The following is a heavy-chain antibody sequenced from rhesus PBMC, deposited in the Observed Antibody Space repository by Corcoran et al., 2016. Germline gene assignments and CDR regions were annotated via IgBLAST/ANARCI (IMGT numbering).Heavy chain of an antibody. CDR3: ARASRIDY. J-gene: IGHJ4*01. V-gene: IGHV4-160*01. CDR1: GGSISGYY. Sequence: QVQLQESGPGLVKPSETLSLTCAVSGGSISGYYWSWIRQPPGKGLEWIGRIYGSGGSTDSHPTLKRRFTISTDTSKTQFSLELSSVTAADTAVYYCARASRIDYWGQGVLVTVSS. CDR2: IYGSGGST.